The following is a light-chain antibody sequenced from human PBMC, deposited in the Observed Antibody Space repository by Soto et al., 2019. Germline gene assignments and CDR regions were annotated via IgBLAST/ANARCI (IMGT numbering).Light chain of an antibody. CDR3: AAWDDSLSGYVV. CDR2: KNN. V-gene: IGLV1-47*01. CDR1: SSNIGSNY. Sequence: QAVVTQPPSVSGTPGQRVTISCSGSSSNIGSNYVYWYQQLPGTAPKLLIYKNNQWPSGVPDRFSGSKSGTSASLAISGLRSEDEADYYCAAWDDSLSGYVVFGGGTKLTVL. J-gene: IGLJ2*01.